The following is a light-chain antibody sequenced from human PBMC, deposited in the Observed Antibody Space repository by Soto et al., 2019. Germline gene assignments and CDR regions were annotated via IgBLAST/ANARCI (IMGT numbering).Light chain of an antibody. CDR1: SSNIGAGYD. CDR2: GNS. CDR3: QSYDSSLTVV. V-gene: IGLV1-40*01. Sequence: QSVLTQPPSVSGAPGQRVTISCTGSSSNIGAGYDVHWYQQLPGTAPKLLIYGNSNRPSGVPDRFSGSKSGTSASLAITGLQAEDEAEDYCQSYDSSLTVVFGGGTKVTVL. J-gene: IGLJ2*01.